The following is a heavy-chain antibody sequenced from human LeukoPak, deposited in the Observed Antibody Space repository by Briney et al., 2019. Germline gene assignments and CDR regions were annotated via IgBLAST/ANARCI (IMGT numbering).Heavy chain of an antibody. Sequence: GGSLRLFCAASGFTFSGYSMNWVRQAPGKGLEWVSYINSGSTTIYYADSVKGRFTISRDNAKKSLYLQMNSLRAEDTAVYYCARHPVDTAMTIFDYWGQGTLVTVSS. CDR2: INSGSTTI. CDR3: ARHPVDTAMTIFDY. J-gene: IGHJ4*02. CDR1: GFTFSGYS. V-gene: IGHV3-48*04. D-gene: IGHD5-18*01.